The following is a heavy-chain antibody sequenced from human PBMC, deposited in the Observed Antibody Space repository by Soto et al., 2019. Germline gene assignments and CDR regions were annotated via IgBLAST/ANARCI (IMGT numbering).Heavy chain of an antibody. CDR1: GGSFSGYY. CDR2: INHSGST. CDR3: AREDTTGYYRFDY. J-gene: IGHJ4*02. Sequence: PSETLSLTCAVYGGSFSGYYWSWIRQPPGKGLEWIGEINHSGSTNYNPSLKSRVTISVDTSKNQFSLKLSSVTAADTAVYYCAREDTTGYYRFDYWGQGTLVTVS. D-gene: IGHD3-9*01. V-gene: IGHV4-34*01.